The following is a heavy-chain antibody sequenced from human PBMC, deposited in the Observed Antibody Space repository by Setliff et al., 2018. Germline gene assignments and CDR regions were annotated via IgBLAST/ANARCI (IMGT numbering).Heavy chain of an antibody. V-gene: IGHV1-69*05. D-gene: IGHD5-12*01. CDR2: IIPIFGTT. Sequence: KVSCKASRGTFSSYGITWVRQAPGQGLEWMGGIIPIFGTTDYARKFQGRVTITTDESTSTAYMEMSSLRSEDTAVYYCARERGDIVSTTSYYYYMDVWGKGTTVTV. CDR1: RGTFSSYG. CDR3: ARERGDIVSTTSYYYYMDV. J-gene: IGHJ6*03.